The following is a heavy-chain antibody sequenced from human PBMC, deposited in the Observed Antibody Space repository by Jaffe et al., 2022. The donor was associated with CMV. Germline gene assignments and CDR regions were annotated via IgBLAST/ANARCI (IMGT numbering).Heavy chain of an antibody. J-gene: IGHJ4*02. CDR3: ARVDHYGGKFFPDD. CDR1: GYTFSNYG. V-gene: IGHV1-18*01. CDR2: ISVYDGNT. D-gene: IGHD3-10*01. Sequence: QIQLVQSAAEVKNPGASVKVSCRTSGYTFSNYGVNWVRQAPGQGLEWLGWISVYDGNTNYAQKVQGRLTMTTETSTSTAFMELRSLRSDDTAVYFCARVDHYGGKFFPDDWGQGTLVTVSS.